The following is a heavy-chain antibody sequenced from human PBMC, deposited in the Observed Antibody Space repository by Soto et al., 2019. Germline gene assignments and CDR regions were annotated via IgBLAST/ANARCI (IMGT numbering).Heavy chain of an antibody. V-gene: IGHV3-66*01. Sequence: GGSLRLSCAASGFTVRSSYMSWVRQAPGKGLEWVSVIYLGGSIYYADSVRGRFTISRDNSKNTLYLQMNSLTVEDTAVYYCARDRGAVPGDWGKGTLVTVAS. CDR2: IYLGGSI. CDR1: GFTVRSSY. D-gene: IGHD6-19*01. J-gene: IGHJ4*02. CDR3: ARDRGAVPGD.